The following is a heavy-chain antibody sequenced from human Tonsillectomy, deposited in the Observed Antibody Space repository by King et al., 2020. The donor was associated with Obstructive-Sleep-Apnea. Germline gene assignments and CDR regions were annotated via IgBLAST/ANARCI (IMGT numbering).Heavy chain of an antibody. Sequence: VQLVESGGGVVQPGRSLRLSCAASGFTFSSYGMHWVRQAPGKGLEWVAVIWYDGSNKYYADSVKGRFTISRDNSKNTLYLQMNSLRAEATAVYYCARVRIQLWYSMDVWGQGTTVTVSS. CDR2: IWYDGSNK. J-gene: IGHJ6*02. CDR3: ARVRIQLWYSMDV. V-gene: IGHV3-33*01. CDR1: GFTFSSYG. D-gene: IGHD5-18*01.